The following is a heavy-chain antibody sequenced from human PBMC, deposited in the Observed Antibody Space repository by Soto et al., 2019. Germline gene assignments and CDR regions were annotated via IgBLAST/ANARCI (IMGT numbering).Heavy chain of an antibody. CDR1: GFTFSMSW. V-gene: IGHV3-74*01. CDR3: TTGARFTSTGTWAF. J-gene: IGHJ4*02. CDR2: INDDGSST. Sequence: PGGSLRLSCAASGFTFSMSWTHWVRQVPGKGPEWVSPINDDGSSTNYADSLKGRFTISTENAKNTLNLQMNDLRAEDTPVSYCTTGARFTSTGTWAFWGQGDLVTVSS. D-gene: IGHD1-1*01.